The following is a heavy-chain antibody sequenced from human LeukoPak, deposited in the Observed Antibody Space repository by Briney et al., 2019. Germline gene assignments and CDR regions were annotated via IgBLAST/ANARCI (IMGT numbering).Heavy chain of an antibody. CDR1: GGTFSSYA. J-gene: IGHJ6*03. CDR3: ARDYYDSSGYFDVSLFFSGLYYYYYMDV. V-gene: IGHV1-69*06. Sequence: GASVKVSCKASGGTFSSYAISWVRQAPGQGLEWMGGIIPIFGTANYAQKFQGRVTITADKSTSTAYMELSSLRSDDTAVYYCARDYYDSSGYFDVSLFFSGLYYYYYMDVWGKGTTVTVSS. D-gene: IGHD3-22*01. CDR2: IIPIFGTA.